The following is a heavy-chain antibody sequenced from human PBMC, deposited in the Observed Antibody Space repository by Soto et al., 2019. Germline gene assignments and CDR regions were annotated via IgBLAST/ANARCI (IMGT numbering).Heavy chain of an antibody. D-gene: IGHD5-18*01. CDR3: ARMGGYRFPSYFDF. CDR1: GFSLSTGGMR. CDR2: IDWDDAE. J-gene: IGHJ4*02. Sequence: SCPTLVNPTQTLTLTCTFSGFSLSTGGMRXSWIRQPPGKALEWLARIDWDDAEFYITSLKSRLTISKDTSKNQVVLTMTNMDPVDTATYYCARMGGYRFPSYFDFWGQVTLVTV. V-gene: IGHV2-70*04.